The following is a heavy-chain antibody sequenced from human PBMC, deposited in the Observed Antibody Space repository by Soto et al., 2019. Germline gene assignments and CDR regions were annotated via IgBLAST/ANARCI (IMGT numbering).Heavy chain of an antibody. Sequence: TSETLSLTCAVSGGSISSGGYSWSWIRQPPGKGLEWIVSVSSTGSTVYNPSLTSRVTISVDTSKNQFSLKLSSVTAADTAVYYCARSVDPWGQGTLVTVSS. V-gene: IGHV4-30-4*07. J-gene: IGHJ5*02. CDR3: ARSVDP. CDR2: VSSTGST. CDR1: GGSISSGGYS.